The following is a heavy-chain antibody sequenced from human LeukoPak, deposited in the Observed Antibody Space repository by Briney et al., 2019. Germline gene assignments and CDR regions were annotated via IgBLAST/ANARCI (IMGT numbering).Heavy chain of an antibody. CDR3: AKVRGGYCSSTSCLTRPLDY. V-gene: IGHV3-23*01. Sequence: GGSLRLSCAVSGFTFSSYAMSWVRQAPGKGLEWVSTFSNSATGTYYADSVKGRFTISRDTSKNTLYLQMNSLRAEDTAVYYCAKVRGGYCSSTSCLTRPLDYWGQGTLVTVSS. CDR1: GFTFSSYA. J-gene: IGHJ4*02. CDR2: FSNSATGT. D-gene: IGHD2-2*01.